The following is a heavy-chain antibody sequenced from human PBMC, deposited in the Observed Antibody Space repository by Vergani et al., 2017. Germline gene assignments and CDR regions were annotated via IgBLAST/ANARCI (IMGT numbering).Heavy chain of an antibody. D-gene: IGHD3-22*01. CDR2: IYPVNSDT. Sequence: EVQLVQSGAEVKKPGESLKISCKGSGYSFTSYWIGWVRQMPGKGLEWMGIIYPVNSDTRYSPSFQGQVTISADKSISTAYLQWSSLKASDTAMYYCARQNYYDSSGYLGPYYYYYYMDVWGKGTTVTVSS. V-gene: IGHV5-51*01. CDR1: GYSFTSYW. CDR3: ARQNYYDSSGYLGPYYYYYYMDV. J-gene: IGHJ6*03.